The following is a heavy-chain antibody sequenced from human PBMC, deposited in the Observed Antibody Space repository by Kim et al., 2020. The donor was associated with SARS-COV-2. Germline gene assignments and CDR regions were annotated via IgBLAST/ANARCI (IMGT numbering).Heavy chain of an antibody. V-gene: IGHV4-61*01. CDR3: ARDKAAAGAYYYYDMDV. Sequence: SETLSLTCTVSGGSVSSGSYYWSWIRQPPGKGLEWIGYIYYSGSTNYNPSLKSRVTISVDTSKNQFSLKLSSVTAADTAVYYCARDKAAAGAYYYYDMDVWGQGTTVTVSS. D-gene: IGHD6-13*01. CDR1: GGSVSSGSYY. J-gene: IGHJ6*02. CDR2: IYYSGST.